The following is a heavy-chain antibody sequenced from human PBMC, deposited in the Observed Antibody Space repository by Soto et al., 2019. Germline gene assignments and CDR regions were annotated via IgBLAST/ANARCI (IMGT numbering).Heavy chain of an antibody. Sequence: PSETLSLTCTVSGGSINSYYWSWIRQPPGNGLEWVAYIYHTGTTNYNPSLKSRAIISKDTSKNQLFLELTSVTAADTAVYYCASGLSGAIFGVVPHSPKYYFDYWGQGTLVTVSS. CDR3: ASGLSGAIFGVVPHSPKYYFDY. J-gene: IGHJ4*02. D-gene: IGHD3-3*01. CDR1: GGSINSYY. V-gene: IGHV4-59*08. CDR2: IYHTGTT.